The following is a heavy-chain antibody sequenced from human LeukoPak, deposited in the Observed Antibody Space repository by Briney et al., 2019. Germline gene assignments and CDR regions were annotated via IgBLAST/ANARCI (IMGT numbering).Heavy chain of an antibody. CDR2: INWNSGSI. CDR3: ARDGSEYTMLYMDV. V-gene: IGHV3-9*01. D-gene: IGHD2-2*01. Sequence: GGSLRLSCAASGFTFDDYAMHWVRQAPGKGLEWVSGINWNSGSIDYADSVKGRFTISTDNAKNSLYLQMNSLRAEDTAVYYCARDGSEYTMLYMDVWGKGTTVTVSS. CDR1: GFTFDDYA. J-gene: IGHJ6*03.